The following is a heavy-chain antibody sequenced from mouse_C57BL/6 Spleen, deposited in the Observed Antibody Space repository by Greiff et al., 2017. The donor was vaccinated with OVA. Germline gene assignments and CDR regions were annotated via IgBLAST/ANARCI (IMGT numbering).Heavy chain of an antibody. Sequence: VQLQQSGPELVKPGASVKISCKASGYSFTGYYMHWVTQSSEKSLAWIGVINPSTGGTSYHQKFTGQATLTVDKSSSTAYMQLKSLTSEDSAVEYCACNYEFADWGQGTLVTVSA. D-gene: IGHD2-1*01. CDR1: GYSFTGYY. CDR2: INPSTGGT. J-gene: IGHJ3*01. V-gene: IGHV1-43*01. CDR3: ACNYEFAD.